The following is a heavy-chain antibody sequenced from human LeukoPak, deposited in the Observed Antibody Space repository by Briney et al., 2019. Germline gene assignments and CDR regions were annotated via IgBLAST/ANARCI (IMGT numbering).Heavy chain of an antibody. J-gene: IGHJ4*02. V-gene: IGHV3-30*03. CDR2: ISYDGSNK. D-gene: IGHD5-24*01. CDR1: GFTFSSYG. CDR3: VRGSGGDGYSYWGDY. Sequence: PGGSLRLSCAASGFTFSSYGMHWVRQAPGKGLEWVAVISYDGSNKYYADSVKGRFTISRDNSKKTLYLQMNSLRADDTAVYYCVRGSGGDGYSYWGDYWGQGTLVTVSP.